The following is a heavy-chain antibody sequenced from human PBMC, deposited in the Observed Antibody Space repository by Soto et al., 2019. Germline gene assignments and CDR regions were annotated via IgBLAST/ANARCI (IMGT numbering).Heavy chain of an antibody. D-gene: IGHD5-18*01. CDR2: INSDGSST. CDR3: ARVGYSYGEGHGFDY. V-gene: IGHV3-74*01. Sequence: EVQLVESGGGLVQPGGSLRLSCAASGFTFSSYWMHWVRQAPGKGLVWVSRINSDGSSTSYADSVKGRFTISRDNAKNTLYLQMNSLRAEDTAVYYCARVGYSYGEGHGFDYWGQGTQVTVSS. CDR1: GFTFSSYW. J-gene: IGHJ4*02.